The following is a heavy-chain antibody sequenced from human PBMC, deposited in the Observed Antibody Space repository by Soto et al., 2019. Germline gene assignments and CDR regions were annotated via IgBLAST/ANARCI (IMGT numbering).Heavy chain of an antibody. J-gene: IGHJ6*02. CDR2: TYYRSRWYS. V-gene: IGHV6-1*01. D-gene: IGHD3-10*01. CDR3: ARSEEGSDYYYNGLDV. CDR1: GDSVSSSSVA. Sequence: PSQTLSLTCVISGDSVSSSSVAWNWVRQSPSRGLEWLGRTYYRSRWYSDFAVSVRGRIVINADTSKNQFCLQLNSVTPEDTAVYFCARSEEGSDYYYNGLDVWGQGTTVTVSS.